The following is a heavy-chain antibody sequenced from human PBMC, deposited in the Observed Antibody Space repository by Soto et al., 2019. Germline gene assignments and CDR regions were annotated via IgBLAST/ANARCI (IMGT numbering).Heavy chain of an antibody. J-gene: IGHJ5*02. CDR1: GFTFSSYG. CDR2: ISYDGSNK. D-gene: IGHD3-22*01. V-gene: IGHV3-30*18. CDR3: AKVESDDSSGYWFDP. Sequence: QVQLVEFGGGVVQPGRSLRLSCAASGFTFSSYGMHWVRQAPGKGLEWVAVISYDGSNKYYADSVKGRFTISRDNSKNTLYLQMNSLRAEDTAVYYCAKVESDDSSGYWFDPWGQGTLVTVSS.